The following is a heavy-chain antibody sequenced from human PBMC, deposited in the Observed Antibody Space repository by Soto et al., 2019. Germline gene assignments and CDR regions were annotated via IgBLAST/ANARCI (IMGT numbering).Heavy chain of an antibody. V-gene: IGHV4-31*02. CDR2: IYYSGST. CDR1: GGSISNGDYY. J-gene: IGHJ6*02. D-gene: IGHD4-17*01. CDR3: ARVYGDYDYYYCMDV. Sequence: SDTPSLTCTVSGGSISNGDYYWSWIRQHPGKGLEWIGYIYYSGSTYYNPSLKSRVTISVDTSKNQFSLKLTSVTAADTAVYYCARVYGDYDYYYCMDVWGQVTTVTVS.